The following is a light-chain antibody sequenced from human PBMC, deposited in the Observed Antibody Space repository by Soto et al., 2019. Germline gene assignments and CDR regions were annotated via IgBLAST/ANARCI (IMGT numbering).Light chain of an antibody. CDR2: RAS. Sequence: EIVMTHSPATLSVSPGERATLSCRASQSISSNLAWYQQKLGQAPRLLIYRASTRATGIPARFSGSGSGTDFTLTISSLEPEDFAVYYCQQRSNWPRTFGQGTKVDI. CDR3: QQRSNWPRT. V-gene: IGKV3-15*01. CDR1: QSISSN. J-gene: IGKJ1*01.